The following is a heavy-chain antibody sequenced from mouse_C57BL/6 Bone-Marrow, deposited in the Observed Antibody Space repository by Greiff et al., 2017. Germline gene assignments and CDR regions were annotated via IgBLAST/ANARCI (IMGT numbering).Heavy chain of an antibody. CDR2: LYPGSGST. V-gene: IGHV1-55*01. J-gene: IGHJ3*01. Sequence: QVQLKQPGAELVKPGASVKMSCKASGYTFTSYWLTWVKQRPGQGLEWIGDLYPGSGSTNYNEKFKSKVTLTVDTSSSTAYMQLSSLTSEDSAVYYCALSSSSPLAYWGQGTLVTVSA. D-gene: IGHD1-1*01. CDR3: ALSSSSPLAY. CDR1: GYTFTSYW.